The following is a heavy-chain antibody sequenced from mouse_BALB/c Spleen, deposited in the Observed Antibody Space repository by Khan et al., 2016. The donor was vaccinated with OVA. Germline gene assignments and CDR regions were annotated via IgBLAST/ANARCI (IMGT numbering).Heavy chain of an antibody. J-gene: IGHJ4*01. CDR3: AASIRFYYSLDD. CDR1: GYTFTSYW. CDR2: INPSTGYT. D-gene: IGHD6-1*01. V-gene: IGHV1-7*01. Sequence: QVQLQQSGAELAKPGASVKMSCKASGYTFTSYWMHWVKQRPGQGLEWIGYINPSTGYTEYNQKFKDKATLTTDESSSTAYMQLSSLTSEDSAVHYCAASIRFYYSLDDWGQGTSVTVSS.